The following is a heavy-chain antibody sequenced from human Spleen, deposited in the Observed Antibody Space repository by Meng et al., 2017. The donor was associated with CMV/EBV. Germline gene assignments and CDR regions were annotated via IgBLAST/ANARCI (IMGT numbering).Heavy chain of an antibody. D-gene: IGHD2-21*01. J-gene: IGHJ6*02. Sequence: ASVKVSCKASGYTFTDYYMHWVRQAPGQGLEWMGWIKPGSGGTDDAQKFQGRITMTRDTSVSTAYMELSGLKFDDTAVYYCARGGEAPRYYFYPMDVWGQGTTVTVSS. CDR2: IKPGSGGT. CDR1: GYTFTDYY. CDR3: ARGGEAPRYYFYPMDV. V-gene: IGHV1-2*02.